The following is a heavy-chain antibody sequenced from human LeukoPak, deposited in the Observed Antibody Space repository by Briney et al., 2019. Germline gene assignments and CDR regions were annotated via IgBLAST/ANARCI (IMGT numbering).Heavy chain of an antibody. D-gene: IGHD1-26*01. CDR2: IYPGDSDT. V-gene: IGHV5-51*01. CDR1: GYSFTSYW. Sequence: GESLKISFKGSGYSFTSYWIGWVRPMPGKGLAWMGIIYPGDSDTRYSPSFQGQVTISADKSISTAYLQWSSLKASDTAMYYCARRSKVGATTLDYWGQGTLVTVSS. J-gene: IGHJ4*02. CDR3: ARRSKVGATTLDY.